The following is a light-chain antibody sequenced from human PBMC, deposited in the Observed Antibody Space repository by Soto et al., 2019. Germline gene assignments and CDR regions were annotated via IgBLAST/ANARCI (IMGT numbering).Light chain of an antibody. Sequence: DIQLTETPSTLSASKGDRVTITCRASQSLSGWLAWYQQTPGKAPKLLISDAFRLESGVPSRFRGSGSGTEFSLTISSLQPGDSATFYCQQYAPYPWTFGRATKVDIK. J-gene: IGKJ1*01. CDR1: QSLSGW. CDR3: QQYAPYPWT. V-gene: IGKV1-5*01. CDR2: DAF.